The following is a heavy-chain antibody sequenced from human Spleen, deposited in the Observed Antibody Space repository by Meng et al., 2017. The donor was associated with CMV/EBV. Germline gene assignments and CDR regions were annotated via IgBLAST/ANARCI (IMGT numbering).Heavy chain of an antibody. V-gene: IGHV3-7*01. Sequence: GESLKISCAASGFTFSSYWMSWVRQAPGKGLEWVANIKQDGSEKYYVDSVKGRFTISRDNAKNSLYLQMNSLRAEDTAVYYCARERGSVTIFGVVASGGMDVWGQGTTVTVSS. CDR1: GFTFSSYW. D-gene: IGHD3-3*01. J-gene: IGHJ6*02. CDR2: IKQDGSEK. CDR3: ARERGSVTIFGVVASGGMDV.